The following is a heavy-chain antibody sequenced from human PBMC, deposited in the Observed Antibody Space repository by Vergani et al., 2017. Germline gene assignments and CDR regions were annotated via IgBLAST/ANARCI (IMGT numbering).Heavy chain of an antibody. CDR1: GFTFSTYA. J-gene: IGHJ4*02. CDR2: ISTSSSYI. Sequence: EVQLLESGGDLVQPGGSLRLSCAASGFTFSTYAMNWVRQAPGKGLEWVSSISTSSSYIYYADSVKGRFTISRDNAKNSLYLQMNNLRAEDTAVYYCARDTRGPEGADYWGQGTLVTVSS. CDR3: ARDTRGPEGADY. V-gene: IGHV3-21*01. D-gene: IGHD1-14*01.